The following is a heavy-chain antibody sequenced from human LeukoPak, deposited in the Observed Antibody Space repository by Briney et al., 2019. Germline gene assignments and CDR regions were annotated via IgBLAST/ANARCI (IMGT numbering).Heavy chain of an antibody. Sequence: GSLRLSCAASGFLVNTNYMTWVRQAPGRGLEWVSFIYADGNTYYADSVKGRFTISRDISKNAVYLQMNSLRAEDTAVYYCARDSYGDANFDSWGQGTLVTVSS. CDR2: IYADGNT. J-gene: IGHJ4*02. CDR3: ARDSYGDANFDS. D-gene: IGHD4-17*01. CDR1: GFLVNTNY. V-gene: IGHV3-53*01.